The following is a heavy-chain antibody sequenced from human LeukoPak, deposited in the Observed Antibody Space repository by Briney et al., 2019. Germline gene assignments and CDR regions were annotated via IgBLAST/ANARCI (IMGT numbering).Heavy chain of an antibody. Sequence: SETLSLTCAVSGGSIRSYYWSWIRQPTGKGLEWIGYIYYSGSTSYNPSLKSRVTISLDTSKNQFSLRLSSVTAADTAVYYCARLTNWAFDIWGQGTKVTVSS. J-gene: IGHJ3*02. D-gene: IGHD2-8*01. V-gene: IGHV4-59*08. CDR3: ARLTNWAFDI. CDR1: GGSIRSYY. CDR2: IYYSGST.